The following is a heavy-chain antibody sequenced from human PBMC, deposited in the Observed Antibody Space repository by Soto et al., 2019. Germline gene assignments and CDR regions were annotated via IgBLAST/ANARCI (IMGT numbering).Heavy chain of an antibody. J-gene: IGHJ3*02. CDR2: IYYSGST. Sequence: QVQLQESGPGLVKPSQTLSLTCTVSGGSISSSGYYLSWIRQHPGKGLEWIGYIYYSGSTYDNPSLQSRVTISVEQSKNQFSLRLTSVTAADTAVYYCARDLSSDDAFDIWGQGTMVTVSS. D-gene: IGHD3-22*01. V-gene: IGHV4-31*03. CDR3: ARDLSSDDAFDI. CDR1: GGSISSSGYY.